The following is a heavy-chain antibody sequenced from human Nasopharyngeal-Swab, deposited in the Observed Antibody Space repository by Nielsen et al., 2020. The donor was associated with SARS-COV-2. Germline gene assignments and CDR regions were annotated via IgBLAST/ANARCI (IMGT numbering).Heavy chain of an antibody. Sequence: GESLKISCAASGITFSNHAWTWVRQVPGKGLVWVSRINQDGSRTDYADSVRGRFTISRDNAKNTLYLQMNSLRVEDTAVYYCVKHQGSSSDQWGQGTLVTVSS. J-gene: IGHJ4*02. CDR2: INQDGSRT. CDR3: VKHQGSSSDQ. V-gene: IGHV3-74*01. CDR1: GITFSNHA.